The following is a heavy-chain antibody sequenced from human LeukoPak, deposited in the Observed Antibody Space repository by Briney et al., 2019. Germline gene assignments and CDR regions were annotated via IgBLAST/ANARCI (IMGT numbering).Heavy chain of an antibody. CDR2: INHSGST. Sequence: SETLSLTCAVYGGSFSGYYWSWIRQPPGKGLEWIGEINHSGSTNYNPSLKSRVTISVDTSKNQFSLKLSSVTAADTAVYYCARVNIVARNWFDPWGQGTLVTVSS. V-gene: IGHV4-34*01. D-gene: IGHD2-15*01. J-gene: IGHJ5*02. CDR1: GGSFSGYY. CDR3: ARVNIVARNWFDP.